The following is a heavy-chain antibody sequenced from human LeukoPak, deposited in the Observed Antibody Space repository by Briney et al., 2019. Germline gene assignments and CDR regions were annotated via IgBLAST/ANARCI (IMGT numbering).Heavy chain of an antibody. CDR1: GFTFSSYG. D-gene: IGHD6-13*01. V-gene: IGHV3-33*01. CDR2: IWYDGSNK. CDR3: ARDAGPFRVSSSWKDWFDP. J-gene: IGHJ5*02. Sequence: GGSLRLSCAASGFTFSSYGMHWVRQAPGKGLEWVAVIWYDGSNKYYADSVKGRFTISRDNSKNMRYLQMNSMRAEDTAVYYCARDAGPFRVSSSWKDWFDPWGQGTLVTVSS.